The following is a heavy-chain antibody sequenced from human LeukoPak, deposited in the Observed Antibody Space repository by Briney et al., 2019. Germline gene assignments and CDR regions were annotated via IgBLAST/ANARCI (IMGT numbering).Heavy chain of an antibody. D-gene: IGHD3-10*01. V-gene: IGHV1-2*02. CDR2: INPNSGGT. CDR1: GYTFTDYY. Sequence: ASVKVSCKASGYTFTDYYMHWVRQAPGQGLEWMGWINPNSGGTKYEQKFQGRVTMTRDTSISTAYMEVSRLRSDDTAVYYCARPSYTSRSYDAFDIWSQGTMVTVSS. J-gene: IGHJ3*02. CDR3: ARPSYTSRSYDAFDI.